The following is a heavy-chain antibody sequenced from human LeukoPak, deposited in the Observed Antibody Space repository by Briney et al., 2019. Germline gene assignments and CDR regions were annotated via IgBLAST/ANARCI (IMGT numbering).Heavy chain of an antibody. D-gene: IGHD2-15*01. Sequence: NSSETLSLTCAVYGGSFSGYYWSWIRQPPGKGLEWIGEINHSGSTNYNPSLKSRVTISVDTSKNQFSLKLSSVTAADTAVYYCASPYPYTNWFDPWGLGTLVTVSS. J-gene: IGHJ5*02. CDR2: INHSGST. CDR1: GGSFSGYY. V-gene: IGHV4-34*01. CDR3: ASPYPYTNWFDP.